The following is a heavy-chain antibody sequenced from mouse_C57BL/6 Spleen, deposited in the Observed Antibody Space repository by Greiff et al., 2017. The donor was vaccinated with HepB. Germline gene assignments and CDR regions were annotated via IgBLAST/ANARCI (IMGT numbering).Heavy chain of an antibody. J-gene: IGHJ3*01. V-gene: IGHV1-15*01. CDR2: IDPETGGT. CDR3: TGRGEAY. Sequence: GGELVRPGASVTLSCKASGYTFTDYEMHWVKQTPVHGLEWIGAIDPETGGTAYNQKFKGKAILTADKSSSTAYMELRSLTSEDSAVYYCTGRGEAYWGQGTLVTGSA. CDR1: GYTFTDYE.